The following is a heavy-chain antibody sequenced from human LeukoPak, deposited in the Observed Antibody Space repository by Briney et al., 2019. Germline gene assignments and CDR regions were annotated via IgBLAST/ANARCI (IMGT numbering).Heavy chain of an antibody. D-gene: IGHD3-10*01. CDR2: VSPFNGKT. CDR1: GYTFSSYG. J-gene: IGHJ4*02. CDR3: ARRGWSYSHSDF. Sequence: ASVKVSCKASGYTFSSYGIIWVRQAPGQGLQWMGWVSPFNGKTDYAPKLQGRVTMTADTSTTTAYMELRSLTSDDTAVYYCARRGWSYSHSDFWGQGTLVTVSS. V-gene: IGHV1-18*01.